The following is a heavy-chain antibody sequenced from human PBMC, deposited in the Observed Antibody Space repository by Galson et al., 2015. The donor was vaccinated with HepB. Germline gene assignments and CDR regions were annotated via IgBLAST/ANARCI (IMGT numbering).Heavy chain of an antibody. CDR1: GYTFTTYG. CDR3: AVGNPVGTAFY. J-gene: IGHJ4*02. D-gene: IGHD2-21*02. V-gene: IGHV1-18*01. CDR2: ISAYNGNT. Sequence: SVKVSCKASGYTFTTYGITWVRQAPGHGLEWMGWISAYNGNTNYAQNLQGRVSMTTDTSTNTAYMELRSLRSDDTAVYYCAVGNPVGTAFYWGQGTLVTVSS.